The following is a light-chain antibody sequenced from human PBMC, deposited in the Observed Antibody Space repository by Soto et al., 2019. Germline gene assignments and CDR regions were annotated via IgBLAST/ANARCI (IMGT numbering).Light chain of an antibody. CDR2: LEGSGSY. CDR1: SLHSSYI. J-gene: IGLJ3*02. V-gene: IGLV4-60*02. Sequence: QLVLTQSSSASASLGSSVKLTCTLSSLHSSYIIAWHQQQPGKAPRYLMKLEGSGSYNKGSGVPDRFSGYSSGADRYLTISNLQFEDEADYYCETWDSNTHVFGGGTKLIVL. CDR3: ETWDSNTHV.